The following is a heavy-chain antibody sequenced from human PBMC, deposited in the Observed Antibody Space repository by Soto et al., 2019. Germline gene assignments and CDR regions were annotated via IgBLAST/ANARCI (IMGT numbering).Heavy chain of an antibody. CDR2: ISSDGDIT. V-gene: IGHV3-64D*06. CDR3: VKVSTFYHILTGYYSTNFFDP. CDR1: GFTFSEYS. Sequence: GGSLRLSCSASGFTFSEYSMHWVRQAPGKGLQYVSTISSDGDITYYADSVKGRFTISRDNSKNTLYLQMNSPRPEDTAVYYCVKVSTFYHILTGYYSTNFFDPWGQGTLVTVSS. D-gene: IGHD3-9*01. J-gene: IGHJ5*02.